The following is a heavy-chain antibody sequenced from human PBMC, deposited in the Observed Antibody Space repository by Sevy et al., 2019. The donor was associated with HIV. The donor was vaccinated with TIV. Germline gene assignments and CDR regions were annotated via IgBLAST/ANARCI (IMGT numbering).Heavy chain of an antibody. D-gene: IGHD3-22*01. CDR1: GFTFSSYA. J-gene: IGHJ3*02. CDR2: ISGSGGST. CDR3: AKDVYDSSGYYPMGAFDI. Sequence: GGSLRLSCAASGFTFSSYAMSWVRQAPGKGLEWVSAISGSGGSTYYADSVKGRFSISRDNSKNTLYLQINSLRAEETAVYYCAKDVYDSSGYYPMGAFDIWGQGTMVTVSS. V-gene: IGHV3-23*01.